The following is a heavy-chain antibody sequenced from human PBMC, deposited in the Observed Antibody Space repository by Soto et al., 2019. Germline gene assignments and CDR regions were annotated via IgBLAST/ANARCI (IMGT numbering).Heavy chain of an antibody. CDR2: IVPMFGTS. CDR1: GGTSTRYA. V-gene: IGHV1-69*06. D-gene: IGHD3-3*01. J-gene: IGHJ4*02. CDR3: NRGAEYDFWSGYL. Sequence: QERLVQSGAEVRKPGSSVKVSCTVTGGTSTRYAINWVRQAPGQGLEWMGGIVPMFGTSKYAQKFQGRVTITADTSTNRAYMELRSLRSEDTAVYYCNRGAEYDFWSGYLWGQGTLVSVSS.